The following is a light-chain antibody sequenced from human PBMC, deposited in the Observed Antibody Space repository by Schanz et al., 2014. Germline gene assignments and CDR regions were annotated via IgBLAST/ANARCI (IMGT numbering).Light chain of an antibody. CDR3: QQYASSVSYT. Sequence: EIVLTQSPGTLSLSPGERATLSCRASQSVSSSYLVWYQQKPGQAPRLLIYGASSRATGIPARFTGSGSGTDFTLTISSLEPEDFAVYYCQQYASSVSYTFGQGTKLEIK. CDR1: QSVSSSY. J-gene: IGKJ2*01. CDR2: GAS. V-gene: IGKV3-20*01.